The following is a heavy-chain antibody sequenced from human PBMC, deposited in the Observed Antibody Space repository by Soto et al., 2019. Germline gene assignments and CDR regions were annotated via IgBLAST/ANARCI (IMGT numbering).Heavy chain of an antibody. CDR1: GGSVSSGSYY. Sequence: SETLSLTCTVSGGSVSSGSYYWSWIRQPPGKGLEWIGYIYYSGSTNYNPSLKSRVTISVDTSKNQFSLKLSSVTAADTAVYYCARVVGGDYHDYWGQGTLVTVSS. V-gene: IGHV4-61*01. CDR3: ARVVGGDYHDY. CDR2: IYYSGST. J-gene: IGHJ4*02. D-gene: IGHD2-2*01.